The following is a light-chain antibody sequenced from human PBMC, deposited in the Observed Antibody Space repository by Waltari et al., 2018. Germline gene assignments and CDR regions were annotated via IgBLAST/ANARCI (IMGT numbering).Light chain of an antibody. V-gene: IGLV2-14*03. Sequence: QPALTQPASVSESHGQSLTLSCTGTSTYIGAYDYVSWYQQHPGEAPKLLIYDVNTRPSGVSSRFSGSKFGNKAFLTISGLQAEDEADYYCSSFTTNTTRIFGGGTKLTVL. CDR1: STYIGAYDY. J-gene: IGLJ2*01. CDR3: SSFTTNTTRI. CDR2: DVN.